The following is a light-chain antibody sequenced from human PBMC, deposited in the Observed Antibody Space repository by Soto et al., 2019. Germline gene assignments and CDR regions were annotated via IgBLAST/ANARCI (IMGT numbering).Light chain of an antibody. CDR3: QHRGNWPLT. CDR1: QTASSNY. Sequence: EIVLTQSPGALSLSPVERATLSCRASQTASSNYLAWYQQKPGQAPRLLIYGASNRATGIPARFSGSGSGTDFTLTISSLEPEDFAVYFCQHRGNWPLTFGGGTKVDIK. J-gene: IGKJ4*01. V-gene: IGKV3-11*01. CDR2: GAS.